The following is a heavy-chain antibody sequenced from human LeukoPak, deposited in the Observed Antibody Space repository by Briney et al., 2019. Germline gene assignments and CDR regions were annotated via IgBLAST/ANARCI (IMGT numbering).Heavy chain of an antibody. CDR2: ISAYNGNT. CDR1: GYTFSSYG. D-gene: IGHD3-10*01. V-gene: IGHV1-18*01. J-gene: IGHJ4*02. CDR3: ASITMVRGVSHFDY. Sequence: GASVKVSCKASGYTFSSYGISWVRHAPGQGLEWMGWISAYNGNTNYAQKLQGRVTMTTATPTSTAYMELRSLRSDDTAVYYCASITMVRGVSHFDYWAREPWSPSPQ.